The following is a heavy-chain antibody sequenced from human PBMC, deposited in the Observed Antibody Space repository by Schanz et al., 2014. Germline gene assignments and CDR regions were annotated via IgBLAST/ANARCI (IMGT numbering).Heavy chain of an antibody. J-gene: IGHJ6*02. CDR1: GFTFSKYW. V-gene: IGHV3-23*01. CDR2: ISGSGGST. CDR3: AKGMGYCSGGTCYDYYYYGLDV. Sequence: PGGSLRLSCGGSGFTFSKYWMSWVRQAPGKGLEWVSGISGSGGSTYYADSVKGRFTISRDNSENTLYLQMNSLSADDTAVFYCAKGMGYCSGGTCYDYYYYGLDVWGQGTTVTVSS. D-gene: IGHD2-15*01.